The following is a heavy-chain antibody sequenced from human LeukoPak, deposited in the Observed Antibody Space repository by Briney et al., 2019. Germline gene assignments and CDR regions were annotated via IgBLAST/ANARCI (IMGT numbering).Heavy chain of an antibody. Sequence: GESLKISCKGSGYSFTSYWIGWVRQMPGKGLEWMGIIYPGDSDTRYSPSFQGQVTISADKSISTAYLQWSSLKASDTAMYYCARHAVQLGIHYDAFDIWGQGTMVTVSS. J-gene: IGHJ3*02. CDR2: IYPGDSDT. CDR3: ARHAVQLGIHYDAFDI. V-gene: IGHV5-51*01. CDR1: GYSFTSYW. D-gene: IGHD6-13*01.